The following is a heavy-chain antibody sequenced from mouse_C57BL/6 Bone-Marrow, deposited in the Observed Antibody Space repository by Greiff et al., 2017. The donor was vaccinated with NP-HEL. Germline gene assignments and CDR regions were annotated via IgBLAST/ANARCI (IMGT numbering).Heavy chain of an antibody. CDR1: GYAFTNYL. Sequence: VQLQQSGAELVRPGTSVKVSCKASGYAFTNYLIEWVKQRPGQGLEWIGVINPGSGGTNYNEKFKGKATLTADKSSSTAYMQLSSLTSEDSAVYFCARPGGSSLWFAYWGQGTLVTVSA. CDR3: ARPGGSSLWFAY. CDR2: INPGSGGT. V-gene: IGHV1-54*01. J-gene: IGHJ3*01. D-gene: IGHD1-1*01.